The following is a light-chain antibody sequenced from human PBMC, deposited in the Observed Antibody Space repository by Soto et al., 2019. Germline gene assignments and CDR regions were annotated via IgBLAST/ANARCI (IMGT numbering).Light chain of an antibody. CDR1: QSVSSSY. CDR3: QHYGYSPRI. CDR2: GAS. Sequence: EIVLTQSPVTLSLSPGERATLSCRASQSVSSSYLGWYQQKPGQAPRLLIFGASNRATDIPDRFSGSGSGTDFTLTISRLEPEDFAMYYCQHYGYSPRIFGQGTRLEI. V-gene: IGKV3-20*01. J-gene: IGKJ5*01.